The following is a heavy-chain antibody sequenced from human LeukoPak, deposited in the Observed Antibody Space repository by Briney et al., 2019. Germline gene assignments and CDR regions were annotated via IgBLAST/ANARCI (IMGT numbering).Heavy chain of an antibody. V-gene: IGHV1-69*04. D-gene: IGHD6-19*01. CDR2: IIPILGIA. J-gene: IGHJ4*02. CDR1: GGTFSSYA. CDR3: ARLAVSGPDY. Sequence: ASVKVSCKASGGTFSSYAISWVRQAPGQGLEWMGRIIPILGIANYAQKVQGRVTVTSDTSTSTVYMELSSLRAEDTAIYYCARLAVSGPDYWGQGTLITVSS.